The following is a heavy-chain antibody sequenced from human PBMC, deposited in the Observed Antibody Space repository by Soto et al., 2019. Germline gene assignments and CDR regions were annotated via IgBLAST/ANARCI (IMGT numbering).Heavy chain of an antibody. D-gene: IGHD3-10*01. Sequence: GESLKISCKGSGYSFFNYWTGWVRQVPGKGLEWMGLIYPGDSDIRYSPSFQGQVIISADKSISTAYLQWSRLKASDTGMYYCARVSMVRGVINWFDPWGQGTLVTVSS. CDR3: ARVSMVRGVINWFDP. CDR1: GYSFFNYW. V-gene: IGHV5-51*01. CDR2: IYPGDSDI. J-gene: IGHJ5*02.